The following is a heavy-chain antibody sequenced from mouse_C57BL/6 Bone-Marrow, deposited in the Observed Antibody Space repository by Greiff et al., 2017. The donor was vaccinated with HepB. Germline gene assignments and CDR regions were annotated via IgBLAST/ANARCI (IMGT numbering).Heavy chain of an antibody. CDR3: ARDRSPWYFDV. Sequence: EVNVVESGGGLVKPGGSLKLSCAASGFTFSSYAMSWVRQTPEKRLEWVATISDGGSYTYYPDNVKGRFTISRDNAKNNLYLQMSHLKSEDTAMYYCARDRSPWYFDVWGTGTTVTVSS. V-gene: IGHV5-4*01. CDR1: GFTFSSYA. J-gene: IGHJ1*03. CDR2: ISDGGSYT.